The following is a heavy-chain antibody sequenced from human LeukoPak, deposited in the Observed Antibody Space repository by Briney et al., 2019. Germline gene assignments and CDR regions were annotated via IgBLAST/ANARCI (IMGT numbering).Heavy chain of an antibody. J-gene: IGHJ6*02. D-gene: IGHD6-19*01. CDR2: IYYSGST. V-gene: IGHV4-39*07. Sequence: PSETLSLTCTVSGDSISDYYWGWIRQPPGKGLEWIGSIYYSGSTYYNPSLKSRVTISVDTSKNQFSLKLSSVTAADTAVYYCAREGVSVAGRGGYYYYYGMDVWGQGTTVTVSS. CDR3: AREGVSVAGRGGYYYYYGMDV. CDR1: GDSISDYY.